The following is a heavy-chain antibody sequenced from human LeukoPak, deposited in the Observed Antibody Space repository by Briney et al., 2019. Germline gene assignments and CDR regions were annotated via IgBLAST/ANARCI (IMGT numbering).Heavy chain of an antibody. D-gene: IGHD3-22*01. J-gene: IGHJ3*02. CDR1: GFTFSSYA. CDR3: AKELSWVDYYDSSGPSARAFDI. Sequence: GGSLRLSCAASGFTFSSYAMSWVRQAPGKGLEWVSAISGSGGSTYYADSVKGRFTISRDNSKNTLYLQMNSLRAEDTAVYYCAKELSWVDYYDSSGPSARAFDIWGQGTMVTVSS. CDR2: ISGSGGST. V-gene: IGHV3-23*01.